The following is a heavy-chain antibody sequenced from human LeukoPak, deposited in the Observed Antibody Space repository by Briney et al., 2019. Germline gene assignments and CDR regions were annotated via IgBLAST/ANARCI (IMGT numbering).Heavy chain of an antibody. J-gene: IGHJ6*02. D-gene: IGHD1-1*01. Sequence: ASVNVSCTASGYTFTSYDINWVRQATGQGLEWMGWMNPNSGNTGYAQKFQGRVTMTRNTSISTAYMELSSLRSEDTAVYYCARKGDGRYYYYGMDVWGQGTTVTVS. CDR2: MNPNSGNT. CDR1: GYTFTSYD. V-gene: IGHV1-8*01. CDR3: ARKGDGRYYYYGMDV.